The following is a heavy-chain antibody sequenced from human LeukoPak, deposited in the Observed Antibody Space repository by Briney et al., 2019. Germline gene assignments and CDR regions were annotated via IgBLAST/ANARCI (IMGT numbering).Heavy chain of an antibody. J-gene: IGHJ4*02. D-gene: IGHD1-26*01. CDR3: AKGGASRFDH. CDR1: GFTFSSYW. Sequence: PGGSLRLSCAASGFTFSSYWMSWVRQAPGKGLEWVASMKEDGSEIFYVGSVKGRFIISRDNAKNSLYLQMNSLRAEDTAVYYCAKGGASRFDHWGQGTLVTVSS. V-gene: IGHV3-7*01. CDR2: MKEDGSEI.